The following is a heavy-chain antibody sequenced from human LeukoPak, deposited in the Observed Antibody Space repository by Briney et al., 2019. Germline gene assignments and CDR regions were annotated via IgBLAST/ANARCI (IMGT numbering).Heavy chain of an antibody. Sequence: GASVEVSCKASGYTFTGYYMHWVRQAPGQGLEWMGWINPNSGGTNYAQKFQGRVTMTRDTSISTAYMELSRLRSDDTAVYYCARLPTHRYSSGWYWGQGTLVTVSS. CDR1: GYTFTGYY. CDR2: INPNSGGT. CDR3: ARLPTHRYSSGWY. D-gene: IGHD6-19*01. V-gene: IGHV1-2*02. J-gene: IGHJ4*02.